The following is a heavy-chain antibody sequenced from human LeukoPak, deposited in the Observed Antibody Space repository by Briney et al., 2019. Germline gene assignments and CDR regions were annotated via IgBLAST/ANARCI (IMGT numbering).Heavy chain of an antibody. CDR1: GYTFGTHW. Sequence: ASVKVSCKASGYTFGTHWMHWVRQAPGQGLEWMAIINPSGDFRSYAQKFQGRLTVTRDMSTRTVYMELSDLRPEDTAVYYCAKDAFIVGATPVDYWGQGTLVTVSS. D-gene: IGHD1-26*01. CDR3: AKDAFIVGATPVDY. J-gene: IGHJ4*02. V-gene: IGHV1-46*01. CDR2: INPSGDFR.